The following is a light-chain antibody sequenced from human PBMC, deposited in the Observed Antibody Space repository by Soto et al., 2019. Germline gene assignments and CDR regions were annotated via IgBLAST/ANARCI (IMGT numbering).Light chain of an antibody. CDR1: STDLGGYNY. V-gene: IGLV2-14*01. CDR3: TSYTSRSTLV. Sequence: QSVLTQPASVSGSRGQSITLSRTGTSTDLGGYNYVSWYQQHPGKAPKLMIYEVSNRPSGVSNRFSGSKSGNTASLSISGLQAEDEADYYCTSYTSRSTLVFGTGTKVTVL. CDR2: EVS. J-gene: IGLJ1*01.